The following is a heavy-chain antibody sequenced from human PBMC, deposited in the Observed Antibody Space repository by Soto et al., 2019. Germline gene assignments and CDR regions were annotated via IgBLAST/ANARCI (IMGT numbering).Heavy chain of an antibody. CDR3: ASIGTTFDY. CDR2: INHSGST. D-gene: IGHD4-17*01. CDR1: GGSFSGYY. Sequence: SETLSLTCAVYGGSFSGYYWSWIRQPPGKGLEWIGEINHSGSTNYNPSLKSRVTISVDTSKNQFSLKLSSVTAADTAVYYCASIGTTFDYWGQGTLVTVSS. J-gene: IGHJ4*02. V-gene: IGHV4-34*01.